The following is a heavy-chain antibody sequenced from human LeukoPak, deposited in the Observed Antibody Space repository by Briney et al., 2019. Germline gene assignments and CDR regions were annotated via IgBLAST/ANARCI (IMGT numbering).Heavy chain of an antibody. CDR1: GYTFSGYY. V-gene: IGHV1-2*02. CDR2: INPSSGDT. CDR3: ARLSGNDSPKDY. J-gene: IGHJ4*02. Sequence: ASVKVSCKAFGYTFSGYYMNWVRQAPGQGLEWMGWINPSSGDTNYAEKFQGRVTMTRDTSIGTAYMELRRLRSDDTAMYYCARLSGNDSPKDYWGQGSLVTVSS. D-gene: IGHD5-12*01.